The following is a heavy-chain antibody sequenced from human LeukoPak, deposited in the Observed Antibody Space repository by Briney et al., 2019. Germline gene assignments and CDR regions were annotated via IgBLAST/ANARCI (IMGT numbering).Heavy chain of an antibody. Sequence: SETLSLTCTVSGGSISSYYWSWLRQPPGKGLEWIGYTYYSGSTNYNPSLKSRVTISVDTSKNQFSLKLSSVTAADTAVYYCARGPYYDILTGYYRDAFDIWGQGTMVTVSS. V-gene: IGHV4-59*01. J-gene: IGHJ3*02. CDR3: ARGPYYDILTGYYRDAFDI. CDR1: GGSISSYY. CDR2: TYYSGST. D-gene: IGHD3-9*01.